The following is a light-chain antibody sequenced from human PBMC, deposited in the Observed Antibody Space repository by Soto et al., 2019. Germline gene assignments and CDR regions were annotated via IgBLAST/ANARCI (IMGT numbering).Light chain of an antibody. Sequence: DIQMTQSPSTLSASVGDRVTITCRASQSISKWLAWYQQKPGKAPKVLIFDASILESGVPSRFSGSGSGTEFTLTICSLQPDDFATYYCKKYNDYLTWTFGQGTKVDI. CDR1: QSISKW. V-gene: IGKV1-5*01. CDR2: DAS. J-gene: IGKJ1*01. CDR3: KKYNDYLTWT.